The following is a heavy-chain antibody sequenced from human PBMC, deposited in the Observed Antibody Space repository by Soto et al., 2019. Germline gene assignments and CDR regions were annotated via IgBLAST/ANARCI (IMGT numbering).Heavy chain of an antibody. CDR3: ARATPIFGPCDS. V-gene: IGHV3-30-3*01. D-gene: IGHD3-3*01. CDR1: GFTFSSYA. CDR2: ISYDGSNK. Sequence: PGGSLRLSCAASGFTFSSYAMHWVRQAPGKGLEWVTLISYDGSNKYYADSVKGRFTISRDNSKNTLYLQMNSLRPEDTALYYCARATPIFGPCDSWGPGTLATVSS. J-gene: IGHJ4*02.